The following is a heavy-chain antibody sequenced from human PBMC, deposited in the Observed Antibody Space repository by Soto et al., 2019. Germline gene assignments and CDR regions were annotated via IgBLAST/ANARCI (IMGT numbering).Heavy chain of an antibody. Sequence: QVQLVESGGGVVQPGRSLRLSCAASGFSLSNYGMHWVRQAPGKGLEWVAVMWYDESNKYYVDSVKGRFTISRDNSKNTLYLQMNSLRAEDTAVYYCARVPGTREYYSDISGYYGASDIWGQGTMVTVSS. CDR2: MWYDESNK. J-gene: IGHJ3*02. V-gene: IGHV3-33*08. CDR3: ARVPGTREYYSDISGYYGASDI. D-gene: IGHD3-22*01. CDR1: GFSLSNYG.